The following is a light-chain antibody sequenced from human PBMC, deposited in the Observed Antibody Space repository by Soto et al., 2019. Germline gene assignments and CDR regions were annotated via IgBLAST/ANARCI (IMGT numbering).Light chain of an antibody. V-gene: IGLV2-14*01. CDR2: EVT. CDR1: SGDIGGYNY. J-gene: IGLJ2*01. Sequence: QSVLTQPASVSGSPGQSITISCTGTSGDIGGYNYVSWYQQHPGKAPKLLISEVTNRPSGVSNRFSGSKSGNTASLTISGLQAEDEAHYYCSSYTTNSTPVVFGGGTKLTVL. CDR3: SSYTTNSTPVV.